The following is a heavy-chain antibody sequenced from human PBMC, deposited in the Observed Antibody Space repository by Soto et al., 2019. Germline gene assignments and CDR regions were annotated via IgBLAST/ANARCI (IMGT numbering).Heavy chain of an antibody. J-gene: IGHJ6*02. CDR3: ARDSGSLRFLEWLFTGPYYYYGMDV. CDR1: GYTFTSYG. D-gene: IGHD3-3*01. V-gene: IGHV1-18*01. CDR2: ISAYNGNT. Sequence: ASVKVSCKASGYTFTSYGISWVRQAPGQGLEWMGWISAYNGNTNYAQKLQGRVTMTTDTSTSTAYMELRSLRSDDTAVYYCARDSGSLRFLEWLFTGPYYYYGMDVWGQGTTVTVSS.